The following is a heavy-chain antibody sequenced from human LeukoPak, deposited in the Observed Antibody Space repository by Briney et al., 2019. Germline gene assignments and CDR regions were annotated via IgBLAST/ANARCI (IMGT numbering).Heavy chain of an antibody. D-gene: IGHD4-11*01. CDR2: INPSARST. Sequence: GASVKVSCKASGYTFTSYYMHWVRQAPGQGVEWMGIINPSARSTSYAQTFQGRFTMSRDTSTTTVYMELTSLRSEDTAVYYCASSTVMGSNCFDPWGQGTLVTVSS. CDR1: GYTFTSYY. CDR3: ASSTVMGSNCFDP. V-gene: IGHV1-46*01. J-gene: IGHJ5*02.